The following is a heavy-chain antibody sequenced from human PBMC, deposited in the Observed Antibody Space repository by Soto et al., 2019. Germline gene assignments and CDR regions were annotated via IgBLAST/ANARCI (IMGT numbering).Heavy chain of an antibody. CDR3: ASEALCGADCYFFAY. V-gene: IGHV3-48*03. CDR1: GFTFRNSE. Sequence: GGSLRLSCAGSGFTFRNSEMFWVRQAPGKGLEWVSKINYSGSNIYYSKSVKGRFTISRDNAKNSLYLQMNSLTDEDTAIYFCASEALCGADCYFFAYWGTGTMVTVS. CDR2: INYSGSNI. D-gene: IGHD2-21*02. J-gene: IGHJ4*02.